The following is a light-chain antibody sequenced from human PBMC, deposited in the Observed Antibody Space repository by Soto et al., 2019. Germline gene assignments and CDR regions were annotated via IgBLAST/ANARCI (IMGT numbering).Light chain of an antibody. CDR1: QSVSSG. V-gene: IGKV3-15*01. J-gene: IGKJ4*01. CDR3: QQYSNWPLT. CDR2: GAS. Sequence: ETGMTQSPATLSVSPGERATLSCRASQSVSSGLAWYQQKPGQAPRPIIYGASTRATGIPARFSGSGSGTEFTLTISSLQSEDCAVYYCQQYSNWPLTFGGGTKVEIK.